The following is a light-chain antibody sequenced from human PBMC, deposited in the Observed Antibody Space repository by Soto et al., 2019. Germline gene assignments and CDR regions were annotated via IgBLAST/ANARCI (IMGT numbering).Light chain of an antibody. CDR3: SSYAATNNYV. V-gene: IGLV2-8*01. Sequence: QSVLTQPPSASGSPGQSVTISCTGTSSDVGGYNFVSWYQQHPGKAPQLIIYEVTKRPSGVPDRFSGSKSGNTASLTVFGLQTEDEADYYCSSYAATNNYVFGSGTKVTVL. CDR2: EVT. CDR1: SSDVGGYNF. J-gene: IGLJ1*01.